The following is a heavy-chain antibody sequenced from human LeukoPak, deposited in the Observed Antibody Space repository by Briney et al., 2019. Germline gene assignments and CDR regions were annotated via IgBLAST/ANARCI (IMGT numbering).Heavy chain of an antibody. Sequence: GGSLRLSCAASGFTVSSNCMNWVRQAPGKGLEWVSVIYSGGSTYYADSVKGRFTISRDNSKNTLYLQMNSLRAEDTAVYYCARDYSGSLDYWGQGTLVTVSS. CDR3: ARDYSGSLDY. CDR1: GFTVSSNC. D-gene: IGHD1-26*01. CDR2: IYSGGST. V-gene: IGHV3-53*01. J-gene: IGHJ4*02.